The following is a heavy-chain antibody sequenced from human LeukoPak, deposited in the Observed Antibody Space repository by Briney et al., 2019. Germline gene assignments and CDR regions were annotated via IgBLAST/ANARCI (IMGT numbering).Heavy chain of an antibody. CDR2: ISYDGSNK. J-gene: IGHJ4*02. D-gene: IGHD3-10*01. Sequence: GRSLRLSCAASGFTFSSYGMHWVRQAPGKGLEWVAVISYDGSNKYYADSVKGRFTISRDNSKNTLYLQMNSLRAEDTAVYYCAKGRITMVRGVFDYWGQGTLSPSPQ. CDR3: AKGRITMVRGVFDY. CDR1: GFTFSSYG. V-gene: IGHV3-30*18.